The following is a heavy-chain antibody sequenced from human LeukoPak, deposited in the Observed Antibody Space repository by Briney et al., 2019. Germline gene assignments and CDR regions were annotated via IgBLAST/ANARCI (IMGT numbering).Heavy chain of an antibody. CDR2: IYHSGST. D-gene: IGHD6-19*01. J-gene: IGHJ4*02. Sequence: PSETLSLTCTVSGGSISSSNWWSWVRQPPGKGLEWIGEIYHSGSTNYNPSLESRVTISVDKSKNQFSLKLSSVTAADTAVYYCASLLGTAVAGTGDYWGQGTLVTVSS. CDR1: GGSISSSNW. CDR3: ASLLGTAVAGTGDY. V-gene: IGHV4-4*02.